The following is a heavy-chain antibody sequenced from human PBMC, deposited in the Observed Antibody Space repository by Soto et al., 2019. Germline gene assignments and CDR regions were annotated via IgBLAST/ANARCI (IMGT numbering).Heavy chain of an antibody. CDR3: ARVYCRSTSCVFDY. Sequence: SETLSLTCTVSGGSISSYYWSWIRQPPGKGLEWIGYIYYSGSTNYNPSLKSRVTISVDTSKNQFSLKLSSVTAADTAVYYCARVYCRSTSCVFDYGGQGPRVTVS. J-gene: IGHJ4*02. V-gene: IGHV4-59*08. CDR2: IYYSGST. D-gene: IGHD2-2*01. CDR1: GGSISSYY.